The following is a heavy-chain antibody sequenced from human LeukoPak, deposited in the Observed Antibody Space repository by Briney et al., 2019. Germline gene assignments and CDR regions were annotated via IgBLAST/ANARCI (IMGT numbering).Heavy chain of an antibody. CDR3: ARGGVVVAAIDAFDI. CDR2: IYSGGST. D-gene: IGHD2-15*01. Sequence: GGSLRLSCAASGFTVSSNFMSWVRQAPGKGLEWVSLIYSGGSTYYADSVRGRFTISRDISKNTLFLQLNSLRAEDTAVYYCARGGVVVAAIDAFDIWGQGTLVTVSS. J-gene: IGHJ3*02. V-gene: IGHV3-66*01. CDR1: GFTVSSNF.